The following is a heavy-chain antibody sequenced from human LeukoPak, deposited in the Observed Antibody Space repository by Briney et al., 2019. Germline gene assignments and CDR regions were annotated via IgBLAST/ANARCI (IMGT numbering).Heavy chain of an antibody. CDR3: ATRRTGDGFDY. V-gene: IGHV3-21*01. J-gene: IGHJ4*02. CDR1: GFTFSSYW. Sequence: GGSLRLSCAASGFTFSSYWMSWVRQAPGKGLEWVSSISSSSSYIYYADSVKGRFTISRDNAKNSLYLQMNSLRAEDTAVYYCATRRTGDGFDYWGQGTLVTVSS. D-gene: IGHD7-27*01. CDR2: ISSSSSYI.